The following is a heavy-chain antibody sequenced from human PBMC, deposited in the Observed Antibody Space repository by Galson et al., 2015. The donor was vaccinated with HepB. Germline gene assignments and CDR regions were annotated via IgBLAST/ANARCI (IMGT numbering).Heavy chain of an antibody. CDR3: ARPHGYYDSLFNLGFEY. Sequence: SETLSLTCTVSGGSISRSNYYWGWIRQPPGKGLEWIGSIYHSGSTYHNPSLESRVTISVDASKNQFSLKLTSVTAADTAVYYCARPHGYYDSLFNLGFEYWGQGILVTVSS. CDR1: GGSISRSNYY. D-gene: IGHD3-22*01. CDR2: IYHSGST. V-gene: IGHV4-39*01. J-gene: IGHJ4*02.